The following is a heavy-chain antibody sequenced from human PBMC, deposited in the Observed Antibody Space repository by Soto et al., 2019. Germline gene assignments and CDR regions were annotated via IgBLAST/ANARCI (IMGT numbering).Heavy chain of an antibody. D-gene: IGHD3-22*01. V-gene: IGHV3-9*01. CDR2: LSWNGVTI. CDR1: GFTFDDYA. CDR3: AASRAYDISDYSDFHYGMDV. J-gene: IGHJ6*02. Sequence: EVQLVESGGGLVQPGRSLRLSCAASGFTFDDYAMHWVRQVPGKGLQWVSGLSWNGVTIGYAASGTGRFTISSDNAKKFRYPQMTGVTPDDTALYYCAASRAYDISDYSDFHYGMDVWGLGTTVTVS.